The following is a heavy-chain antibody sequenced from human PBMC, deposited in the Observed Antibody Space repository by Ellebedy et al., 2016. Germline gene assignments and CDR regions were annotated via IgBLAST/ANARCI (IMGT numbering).Heavy chain of an antibody. CDR1: GFTFSSYS. V-gene: IGHV3-48*02. CDR3: ASELIAVAGTWGWWVYPDAFDI. D-gene: IGHD6-19*01. Sequence: GGSLRLSCAASGFTFSSYSMNWVRQAPGKGLEWVSYISSSSSTIYYADSVKGRFTISRDNAKNSLYLQMNSLRDEDTAVYYCASELIAVAGTWGWWVYPDAFDIWGQGTMVTVSS. CDR2: ISSSSSTI. J-gene: IGHJ3*02.